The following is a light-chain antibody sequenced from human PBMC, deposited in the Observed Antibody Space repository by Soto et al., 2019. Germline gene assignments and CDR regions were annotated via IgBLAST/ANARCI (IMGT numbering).Light chain of an antibody. CDR2: KAS. CDR1: QTISSW. Sequence: IQMTQSPSTLSGSVGDRVTITCRASQTISSWLAWYQQKPGKAPKLLIYKASTLKSGVPSRFSGSGSGTDFTLTISRLEPEDFAVYYCQQYGSSLRTFGQGTKVDIK. J-gene: IGKJ1*01. CDR3: QQYGSSLRT. V-gene: IGKV1-5*03.